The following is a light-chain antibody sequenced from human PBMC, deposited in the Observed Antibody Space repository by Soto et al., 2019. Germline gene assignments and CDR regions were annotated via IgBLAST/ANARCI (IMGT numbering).Light chain of an antibody. Sequence: QSVLTQPPSVSAAPGQKVTISCSGSSSNIGNNYVSWYQQFPGTAPKLLIYDSNKRPSGIPDRFSGSKSGTSATLGITGLQTGDEADYYCATWDSSLGGGVFGGGTKVTVL. V-gene: IGLV1-51*01. J-gene: IGLJ3*02. CDR1: SSNIGNNY. CDR2: DSN. CDR3: ATWDSSLGGGV.